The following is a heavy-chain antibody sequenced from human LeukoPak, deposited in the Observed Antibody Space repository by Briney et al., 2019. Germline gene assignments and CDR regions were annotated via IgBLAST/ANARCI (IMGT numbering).Heavy chain of an antibody. J-gene: IGHJ5*02. D-gene: IGHD1-26*01. Sequence: ASVKVSCKASGYTFTSYYMHWVRQAPGQGLEWMGWINPNSGGTNSAQKFQGRVTMTRDTSISTAYMVLSRLKSDDTAVYYCARGGSSFSGRSYPWGQGTLVTVSS. CDR2: INPNSGGT. V-gene: IGHV1-2*02. CDR3: ARGGSSFSGRSYP. CDR1: GYTFTSYY.